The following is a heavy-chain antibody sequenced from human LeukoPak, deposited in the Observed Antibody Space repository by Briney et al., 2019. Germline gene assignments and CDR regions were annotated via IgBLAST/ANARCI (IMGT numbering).Heavy chain of an antibody. J-gene: IGHJ6*03. V-gene: IGHV3-30*02. CDR1: GFTFSSYG. D-gene: IGHD5-18*01. CDR3: AKGGDSYGYLGYYYYMDV. Sequence: PGGSLRLSCAASGFTFSSYGMHWVRQAPGKGLEWVAFIRYDGSNKYYADSVKGRFTISRDNSKNTLYLQMNSLRAEDTAVYYCAKGGDSYGYLGYYYYMDVWGKGTTVTVSS. CDR2: IRYDGSNK.